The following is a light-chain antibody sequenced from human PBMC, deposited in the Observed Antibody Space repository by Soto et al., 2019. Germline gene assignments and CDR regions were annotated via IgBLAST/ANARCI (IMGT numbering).Light chain of an antibody. Sequence: VLTQTPLSSPVTLGQPASISCRSSQSLVYSDGNTYSSWLQQRPGQPPRLLIYQVSNRFSSVPDRVSGSGSGTDFTLKITRVEAEAVGVYSCRPFSHFPRTFGQGTKVDIK. V-gene: IGKV2-24*01. J-gene: IGKJ1*01. CDR1: QSLVYSDGNTY. CDR2: QVS. CDR3: RPFSHFPRT.